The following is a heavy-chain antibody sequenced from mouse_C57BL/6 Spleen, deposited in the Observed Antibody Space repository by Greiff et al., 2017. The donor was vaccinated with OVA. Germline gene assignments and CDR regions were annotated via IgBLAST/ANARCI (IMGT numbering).Heavy chain of an antibody. CDR3: ARSREQLRPSDY. CDR2: IDPSDSYT. V-gene: IGHV1-50*01. D-gene: IGHD3-2*02. CDR1: GYTFTSYW. Sequence: QVQLQQPGAELVKPGASVKLSCKASGYTFTSYWMQWVKQRPGQGLEWIGEIDPSDSYTNYNQKFKGKATLTVDTSSSTAYMQLSSLTSEDSAVYYCARSREQLRPSDYWGQGTTLTVSS. J-gene: IGHJ2*01.